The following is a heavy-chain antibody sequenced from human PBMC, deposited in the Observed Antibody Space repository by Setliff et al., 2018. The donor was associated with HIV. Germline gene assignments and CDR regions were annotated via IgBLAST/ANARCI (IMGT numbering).Heavy chain of an antibody. D-gene: IGHD3-9*01. Sequence: GGSLRLSCAASGFTFSSCSMNWVRQAPGKGLEWVSSISSSSSYVYYADSVKGRFTISRDNAKNSLYLQMNSLRAEDTAVYYCAKSPPDYDILTGWPEYFDYWGQGTLVTVSS. J-gene: IGHJ4*02. V-gene: IGHV3-21*01. CDR3: AKSPPDYDILTGWPEYFDY. CDR2: ISSSSSYV. CDR1: GFTFSSCS.